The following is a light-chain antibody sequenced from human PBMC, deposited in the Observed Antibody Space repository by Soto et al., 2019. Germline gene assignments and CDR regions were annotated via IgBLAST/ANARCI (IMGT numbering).Light chain of an antibody. V-gene: IGKV3-20*01. CDR1: QSVRSIY. CDR3: QQYDRSSYT. CDR2: GAS. Sequence: IVLTQSPGTLSLSPGERATLSCRASQSVRSIYLAWYQQKPGQPPRLLIYGASSRATGIPDRFSGSGSGTDFTLTISRLEPEDFAVYYCQQYDRSSYTFGQGTKLEIK. J-gene: IGKJ2*01.